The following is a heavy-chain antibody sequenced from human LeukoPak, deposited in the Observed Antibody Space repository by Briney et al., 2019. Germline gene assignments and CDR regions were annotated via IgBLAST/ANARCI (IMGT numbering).Heavy chain of an antibody. CDR3: ARGRRVGATNYYYYYYMDV. J-gene: IGHJ6*03. Sequence: SETLSLTCAVYGGSFSGYYWSWIRQPPGKGLEWIGYIYYSGSTNYNPSLKSRVTISVDTSKNQFSLKLSSVTAADTAVYYCARGRRVGATNYYYYYYMDVWGKGTTVTISS. D-gene: IGHD1-26*01. V-gene: IGHV4-59*08. CDR1: GGSFSGYY. CDR2: IYYSGST.